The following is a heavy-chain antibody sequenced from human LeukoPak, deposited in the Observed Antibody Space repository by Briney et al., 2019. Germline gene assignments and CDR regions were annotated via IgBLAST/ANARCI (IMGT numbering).Heavy chain of an antibody. J-gene: IGHJ6*02. V-gene: IGHV4-4*07. CDR3: ARDRRIAALDYYYYYGMDV. CDR2: IYTSGST. CDR1: GGSFSGYY. D-gene: IGHD6-6*01. Sequence: SETLSLTCAVYGGSFSGYYWSWIRQPAGKGLEWIGRIYTSGSTNYNPSLKSRVTMSVDTSKNQFSLKLSSVTAADTAVYYCARDRRIAALDYYYYYGMDVWGQGTTVTVSS.